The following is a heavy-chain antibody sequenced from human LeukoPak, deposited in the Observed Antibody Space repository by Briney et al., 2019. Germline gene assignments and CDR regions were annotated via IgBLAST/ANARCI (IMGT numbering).Heavy chain of an antibody. D-gene: IGHD4-17*01. J-gene: IGHJ4*02. CDR2: IYYSGST. CDR1: DGSISSSSYY. Sequence: SETLSLTCTVSDGSISSSSYYWGWIRQPPGKGLEWIGSIYYSGSTYYNPSLKSRVTISADTSKNQFSLKLSSVTAADTAVYYCARARTVTTWGYWGQGTLVTVSS. V-gene: IGHV4-39*07. CDR3: ARARTVTTWGY.